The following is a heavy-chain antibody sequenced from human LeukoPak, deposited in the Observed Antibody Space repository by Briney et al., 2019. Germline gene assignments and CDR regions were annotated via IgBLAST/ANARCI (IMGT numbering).Heavy chain of an antibody. D-gene: IGHD6-13*01. J-gene: IGHJ4*02. CDR1: GGSFSGYY. CDR3: ARHGRRYSSRENDY. Sequence: SETLSLTCAVYGGSFSGYYWSWIRQPPGKGLEWIGEINHSGSTNYNPSLKSRVTISVDTSKNQFSLKLSSVTAADTAVYYCARHGRRYSSRENDYWGQGTLVTVSS. V-gene: IGHV4-34*01. CDR2: INHSGST.